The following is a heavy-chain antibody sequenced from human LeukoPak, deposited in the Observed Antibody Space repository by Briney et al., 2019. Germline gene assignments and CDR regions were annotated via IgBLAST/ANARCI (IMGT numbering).Heavy chain of an antibody. J-gene: IGHJ4*02. D-gene: IGHD2-15*01. CDR3: ASGGYCSGGSCYNDQVELEY. CDR2: INWNGGST. CDR1: GFTFDDYG. V-gene: IGHV3-20*04. Sequence: GGSLRLSCAASGFTFDDYGMSWVRQAPGKGLEWVSGINWNGGSTGYADSVKGRFTISRDNAKNSLYLQMNSLRAEDTALYYCASGGYCSGGSCYNDQVELEYWGQGTLVTVSS.